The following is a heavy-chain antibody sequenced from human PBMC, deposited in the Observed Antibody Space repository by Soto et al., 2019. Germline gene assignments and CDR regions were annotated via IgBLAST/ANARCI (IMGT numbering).Heavy chain of an antibody. CDR3: AKSSGSGYCSSTSCYSDY. Sequence: GGSLRLSCAASGFTFSSYAMSWVRQAPGKGLEWVSAISGSGGSTYYADSVKGRFTISRDNSKNTLYLQMNSLRAEDTAVYYCAKSSGSGYCSSTSCYSDYWGQGTLVTVSS. CDR2: ISGSGGST. D-gene: IGHD2-2*02. CDR1: GFTFSSYA. V-gene: IGHV3-23*01. J-gene: IGHJ4*02.